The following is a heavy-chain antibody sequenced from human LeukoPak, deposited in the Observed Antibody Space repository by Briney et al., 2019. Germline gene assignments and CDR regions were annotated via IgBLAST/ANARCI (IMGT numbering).Heavy chain of an antibody. CDR2: IRSKAYGGTT. J-gene: IGHJ4*02. D-gene: IGHD6-13*01. CDR3: TRDQQLVPFFFDY. Sequence: GGSLRLSCTASGFTFGDYAMSWFRQAPGKGLEWVGFIRSKAYGGTTEYAASVKGRFTISRDNTKSIPYLQMNSLKTEDTAVYFCTRDQQLVPFFFDYWGQGTLVTVSS. CDR1: GFTFGDYA. V-gene: IGHV3-49*03.